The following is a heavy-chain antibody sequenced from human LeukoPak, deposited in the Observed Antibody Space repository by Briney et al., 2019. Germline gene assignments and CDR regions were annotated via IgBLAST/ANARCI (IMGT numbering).Heavy chain of an antibody. D-gene: IGHD6-25*01. CDR2: LSIDGGRT. CDR3: ARKGIGSSRYQNMDV. CDR1: GFTFSSYA. Sequence: GGSLRLSCAASGFTFSSYAMSWVRQAPGKGPEWVSTLSIDGGRTYYADSVKGRFTVSRDSSKNTLYLQMNSLRAEDTAVYYCARKGIGSSRYQNMDVWGKGTTVTVSS. J-gene: IGHJ6*03. V-gene: IGHV3-23*01.